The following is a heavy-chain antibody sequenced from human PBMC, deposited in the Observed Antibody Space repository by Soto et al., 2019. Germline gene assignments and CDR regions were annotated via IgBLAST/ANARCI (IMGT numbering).Heavy chain of an antibody. J-gene: IGHJ4*02. CDR3: ARYNAASGTYYFDY. Sequence: SETLSLTCAVSGDSVSSRFWWSWVRQSPGKGLEWIGEIYHNGSANYNPSLKSRVTMSVDNSKNQFSLKLNSVTAADTAVYYCARYNAASGTYYFDYWGQGTLVTVSS. D-gene: IGHD6-13*01. V-gene: IGHV4-4*02. CDR1: GDSVSSRFW. CDR2: IYHNGSA.